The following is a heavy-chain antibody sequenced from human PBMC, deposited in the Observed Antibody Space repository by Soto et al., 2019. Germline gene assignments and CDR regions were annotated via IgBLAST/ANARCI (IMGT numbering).Heavy chain of an antibody. CDR3: ARFLGGQNYYFDY. CDR1: GYSFTSYW. Sequence: GESLKISCKGSGYSFTSYWIGWVRQMPGKGLEWMWVIYPGDSDTSYSPSVQGQVTFSAAKSISTAYLQWSSLKASDTAMYYCARFLGGQNYYFDYWGQGTLVTVSS. D-gene: IGHD1-7*01. J-gene: IGHJ4*02. V-gene: IGHV5-51*01. CDR2: IYPGDSDT.